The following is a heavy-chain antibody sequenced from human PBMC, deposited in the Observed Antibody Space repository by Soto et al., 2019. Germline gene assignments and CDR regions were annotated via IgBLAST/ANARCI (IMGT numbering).Heavy chain of an antibody. D-gene: IGHD6-13*01. V-gene: IGHV3-15*01. CDR2: IKSKSDGGTI. CDR1: GFTFSNAW. J-gene: IGHJ6*03. Sequence: GGSLRLSCAASGFTFSNAWMSWVRQAPGKGLEWVGRIKSKSDGGTIDYAAPGKGRFTISRDDSKNTLYLQMNRLKTEDTAVYYCSTVEQQVPHLWSYYYYYMDVWGKGTTVTVSS. CDR3: STVEQQVPHLWSYYYYYMDV.